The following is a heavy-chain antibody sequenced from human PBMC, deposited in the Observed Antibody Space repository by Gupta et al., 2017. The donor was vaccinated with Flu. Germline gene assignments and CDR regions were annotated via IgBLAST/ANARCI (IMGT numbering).Heavy chain of an antibody. D-gene: IGHD1-26*01. CDR3: AKDLWGGATPFDS. CDR2: IGHTGTVT. Sequence: EVQLVQSGGGLIEPGGSLRLSCTASGFSFREFEMGWVRQAPGKGLEWISYIGHTGTVTYYADSVKGRFTVSRDNAKNSLYLQLNSLRAEDTAVYYCAKDLWGGATPFDSWGQGTLVSVSS. V-gene: IGHV3-48*03. J-gene: IGHJ4*02. CDR1: GFSFREFE.